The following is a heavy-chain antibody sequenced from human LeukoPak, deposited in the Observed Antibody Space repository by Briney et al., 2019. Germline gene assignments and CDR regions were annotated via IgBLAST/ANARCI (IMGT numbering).Heavy chain of an antibody. V-gene: IGHV4-61*02. CDR2: VYMSGST. CDR3: ANQYSGSYYGVSDAFDI. Sequence: PSETLSLTCNVSDDSISSGPYYWTWIRQPAGKGLEWIRRVYMSGSTNYNPSLKSRVTILVDASKNQFSLKLSSVTAADTAVYYCANQYSGSYYGVSDAFDIWGQGTMVTVSS. J-gene: IGHJ3*02. CDR1: DDSISSGPYY. D-gene: IGHD1-26*01.